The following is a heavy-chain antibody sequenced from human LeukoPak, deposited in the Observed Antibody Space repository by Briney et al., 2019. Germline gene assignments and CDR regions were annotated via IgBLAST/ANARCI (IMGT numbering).Heavy chain of an antibody. CDR2: INHSGGT. CDR3: ARSRYGGSSPKFDY. Sequence: PSETLSLTCAVYGGSFTTHYWSWIRQPPGKGLDWIGEINHSGGTNYNPSLKSRVTISQDTSVNQISLRLSSVTAADTAVYYCARSRYGGSSPKFDYWGQGTLVTVSS. CDR1: GGSFTTHY. V-gene: IGHV4-34*01. J-gene: IGHJ4*02. D-gene: IGHD2-15*01.